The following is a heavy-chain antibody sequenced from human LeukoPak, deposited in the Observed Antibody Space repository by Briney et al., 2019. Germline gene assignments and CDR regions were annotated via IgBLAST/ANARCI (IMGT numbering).Heavy chain of an antibody. Sequence: GGSLRLSCAASGFTFSSYGMHWVRQAPGKGLEWVAFIRYDGSKKYYADSVKGRFTISRDNSKNTLYLQMNSLRAEDTAVYYCARDGGYYDILTGYYQYYFDYWGQGTLVTVSS. CDR3: ARDGGYYDILTGYYQYYFDY. J-gene: IGHJ4*02. V-gene: IGHV3-30*02. CDR1: GFTFSSYG. D-gene: IGHD3-9*01. CDR2: IRYDGSKK.